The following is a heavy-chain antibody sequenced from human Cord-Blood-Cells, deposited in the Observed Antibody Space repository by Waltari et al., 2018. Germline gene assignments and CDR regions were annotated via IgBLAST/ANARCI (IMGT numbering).Heavy chain of an antibody. CDR3: ASPATYYDILTGYYEAFDI. CDR1: GFTFSSYW. J-gene: IGHJ3*02. V-gene: IGHV3-7*01. D-gene: IGHD3-9*01. CDR2: IKQDGSEK. Sequence: EVQLVESGGGLVQPGGSLRLSCAASGFTFSSYWMSWVRQAPGKGLEWVANIKQDGSEKYYVDSVKGRFTISRDNAKNSLYLQMNSLRAEDTAVYYCASPATYYDILTGYYEAFDIWGQGTMVTVSS.